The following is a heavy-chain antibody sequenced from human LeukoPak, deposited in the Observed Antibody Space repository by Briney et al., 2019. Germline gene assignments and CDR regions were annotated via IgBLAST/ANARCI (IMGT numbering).Heavy chain of an antibody. CDR2: ISSPGTTV. J-gene: IGHJ6*02. Sequence: GGSLRLSCAASGFTFGDYLMNWFRLRPGKGLEWISYISSPGTTVYYSDSVRGRFTLSRDNAKNSVFLQMNSLRVEDTALYYCARGEKYPSRFGMDVWGQGTTVTVSS. D-gene: IGHD2-2*01. V-gene: IGHV3-11*01. CDR3: ARGEKYPSRFGMDV. CDR1: GFTFGDYL.